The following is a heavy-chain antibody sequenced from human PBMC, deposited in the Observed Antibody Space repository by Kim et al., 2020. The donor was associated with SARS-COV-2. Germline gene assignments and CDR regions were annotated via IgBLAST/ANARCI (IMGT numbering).Heavy chain of an antibody. CDR3: TTHSLPPGAG. J-gene: IGHJ4*02. CDR2: TT. V-gene: IGHV3-15*01. Sequence: TTDYAAPVKGRFTISRDDSKNTLYLQMNSLKTEDTAVYYCTTHSLPPGAGWGQGTLVTVSS. D-gene: IGHD7-27*01.